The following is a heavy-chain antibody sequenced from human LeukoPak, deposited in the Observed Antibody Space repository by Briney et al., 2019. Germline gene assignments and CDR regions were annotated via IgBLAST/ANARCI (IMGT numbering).Heavy chain of an antibody. CDR1: GGSISSTIYY. CDR3: ASHYYDSSGFYYIEDY. J-gene: IGHJ4*02. D-gene: IGHD3-22*01. V-gene: IGHV4-39*01. CDR2: MYYSGNT. Sequence: SETLSLTCTVSGGSISSTIYYWAWIRQPPEKGLEWIGSMYYSGNTYNNPSLKSRVTISVYTSKNQFSLKLSSVTAADTAVYYCASHYYDSSGFYYIEDYWGQGTLVTVSS.